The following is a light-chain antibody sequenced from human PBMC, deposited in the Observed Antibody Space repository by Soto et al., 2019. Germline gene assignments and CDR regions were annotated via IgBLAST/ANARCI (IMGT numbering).Light chain of an antibody. J-gene: IGKJ4*01. CDR3: HQRSKWPLT. CDR1: QSVSSY. Sequence: EIVLTQSPGTLSLSPGERATLSCRASQSVSSYYLAWYQQKPGQAPRLLIYDASNRATDIPARFSGSGSGTDFTLTISSLDPEDFAVYYCHQRSKWPLTFGGGTKVDIK. CDR2: DAS. V-gene: IGKV3-11*01.